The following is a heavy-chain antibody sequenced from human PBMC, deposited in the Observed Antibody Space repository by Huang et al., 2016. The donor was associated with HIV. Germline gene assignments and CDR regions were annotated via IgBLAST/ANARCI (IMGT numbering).Heavy chain of an antibody. CDR1: GGSFSGYY. J-gene: IGHJ3*02. D-gene: IGHD1-1*01. CDR3: ARERMMSWLDDHDAFDI. Sequence: QVQLQQWGAGLLKPSETLSLICAVYGGSFSGYYWSWIRQSPGKGLEWIGEINHSGSTNYHPSLKSRLTISVDTSKNQFSLKLSSVTAADTAVYYCARERMMSWLDDHDAFDIWGQGTMITVSS. CDR2: INHSGST. V-gene: IGHV4-34*01.